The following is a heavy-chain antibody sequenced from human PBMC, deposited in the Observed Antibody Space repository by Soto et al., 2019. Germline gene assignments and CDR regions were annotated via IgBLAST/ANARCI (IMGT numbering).Heavy chain of an antibody. J-gene: IGHJ1*01. CDR1: GGSIRSTTYY. CDR3: ATHNWDLDP. Sequence: PSETLSLTCTVSGGSIRSTTYYWGWIRQPPGKGLEWIGSSYYSGTTYYSPSLKGRVNISVDMSKNQFSLKLSSVTAADTAVYYCATHNWDLDPWGQGTLVTVSS. V-gene: IGHV4-39*01. CDR2: SYYSGTT. D-gene: IGHD1-20*01.